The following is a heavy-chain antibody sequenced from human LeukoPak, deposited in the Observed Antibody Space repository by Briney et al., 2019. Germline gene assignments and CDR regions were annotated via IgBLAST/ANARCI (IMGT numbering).Heavy chain of an antibody. CDR2: ISYDGSNK. CDR3: ARDYGYGSGSSGSEYFQH. J-gene: IGHJ1*01. V-gene: IGHV3-30-3*01. Sequence: GGSLRLSCAASGFTFSSYAMHWVRQAPGKGLEGVAVISYDGSNKYYADSVKGRFTISRDNSKNTLYLQMNSLRAEDTAVYYCARDYGYGSGSSGSEYFQHWGQGTLVTVSS. CDR1: GFTFSSYA. D-gene: IGHD3-10*01.